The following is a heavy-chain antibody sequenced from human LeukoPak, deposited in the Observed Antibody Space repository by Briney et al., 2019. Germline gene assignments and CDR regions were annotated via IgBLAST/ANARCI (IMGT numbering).Heavy chain of an antibody. V-gene: IGHV3-23*01. D-gene: IGHD2-2*01. Sequence: GGSLRLSCAASGFTSSTYFMNWVRQAPGKGLEWVSSMSGGGGTTYYADSVKGRFTISRDNSKNTLYLQMNSLRVEDTAVYYCAARPLMPPRFDNWGQGTLVTVSS. J-gene: IGHJ4*02. CDR1: GFTSSTYF. CDR3: AARPLMPPRFDN. CDR2: MSGGGGTT.